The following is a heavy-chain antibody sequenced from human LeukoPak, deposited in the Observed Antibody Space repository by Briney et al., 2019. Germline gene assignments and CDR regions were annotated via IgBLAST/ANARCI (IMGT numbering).Heavy chain of an antibody. CDR3: ASLYGDYGENYFDY. CDR1: GGTFSSYA. V-gene: IGHV1-69*05. J-gene: IGHJ4*02. CDR2: IIPIFGTA. Sequence: SVKVSCKASGGTFSSYAISWVRQAPGQGLEWMGGIIPIFGTANYAQKFQGRVTITTDESTSTAYMELSSLRSEDTAVYYCASLYGDYGENYFDYWGQGTLVTVSS. D-gene: IGHD4-17*01.